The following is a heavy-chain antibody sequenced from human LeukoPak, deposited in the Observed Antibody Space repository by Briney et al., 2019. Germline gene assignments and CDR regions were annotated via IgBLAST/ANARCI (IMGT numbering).Heavy chain of an antibody. J-gene: IGHJ4*02. D-gene: IGHD3-22*01. CDR3: ARDGRSLRPTYYYDSSGLC. CDR1: GGSISSSSYY. Sequence: PSETLSLTCTVSGGSISSSSYYWGWIRQPPGKGLEWIGSIYYSGSTYYNPSLKSRVTISVDTSKNQFSLKLSSVTAADTAVYYCARDGRSLRPTYYYDSSGLCWGQGTLVTVSS. V-gene: IGHV4-39*07. CDR2: IYYSGST.